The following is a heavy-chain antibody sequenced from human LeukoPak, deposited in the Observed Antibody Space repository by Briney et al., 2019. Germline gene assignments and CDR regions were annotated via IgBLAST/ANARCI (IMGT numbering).Heavy chain of an antibody. J-gene: IGHJ3*02. CDR2: IYSGGSA. CDR1: GVNVSRIY. D-gene: IGHD1-26*01. V-gene: IGHV3-53*01. CDR3: ARGGAGATLGAFDI. Sequence: GGSLRLSCTASGVNVSRIYMGWVRQAPGKGPEWVSAIYSGGSAFYRDSVNGRFTIFRDTSRNTLNLQMSSLRVEDTAIYYCARGGAGATLGAFDIWGHGTLVTVSS.